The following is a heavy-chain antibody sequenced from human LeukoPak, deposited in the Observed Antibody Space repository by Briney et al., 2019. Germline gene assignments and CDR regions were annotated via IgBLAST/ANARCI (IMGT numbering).Heavy chain of an antibody. CDR2: ISSSRSYI. J-gene: IGHJ4*02. V-gene: IGHV3-21*01. Sequence: GGSLRLSCAASGFTFSSYSMNWVRQAPGKGLEWVSFISSSRSYIYYADSVKGRFTISRDNAKNSLYLQMNSLRAEDTAVYYCAGDDSSGWYDPLGYWGQGTLVTVSS. D-gene: IGHD6-19*01. CDR3: AGDDSSGWYDPLGY. CDR1: GFTFSSYS.